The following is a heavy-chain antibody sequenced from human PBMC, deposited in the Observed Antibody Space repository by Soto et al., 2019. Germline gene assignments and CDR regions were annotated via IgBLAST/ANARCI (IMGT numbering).Heavy chain of an antibody. V-gene: IGHV3-23*01. CDR3: ARERTLCSVPQGYFDL. Sequence: EERLSESGGGLIQPGGSLRLSCAASGFRFRHYALSWVRQAPGKGLEWVSESSSDGGSTSYPDSVRGRFIISRDRSKETVYLQMNAVRVEATAVYFCARERTLCSVPQGYFDLCGRGTLVTVSS. CDR2: SSSDGGST. J-gene: IGHJ2*01. CDR1: GFRFRHYA. D-gene: IGHD3-10*02.